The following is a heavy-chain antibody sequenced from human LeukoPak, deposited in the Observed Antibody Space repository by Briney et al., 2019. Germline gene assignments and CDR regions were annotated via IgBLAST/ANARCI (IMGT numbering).Heavy chain of an antibody. CDR1: GFTFSNYA. CDR2: ISGSGGTT. CDR3: ARQTRYSFDY. J-gene: IGHJ4*02. Sequence: GGSLRLSCAASGFTFSNYAMSWVRQAPGKGLEWVSAISGSGGTTDYADSVKGRFTTSRDNSKNTLFLQMNSLRAEDTAVYYCARQTRYSFDYWGQGTLVTVSS. V-gene: IGHV3-23*01.